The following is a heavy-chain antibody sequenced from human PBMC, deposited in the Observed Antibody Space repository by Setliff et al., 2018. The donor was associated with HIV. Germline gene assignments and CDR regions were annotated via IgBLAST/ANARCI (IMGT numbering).Heavy chain of an antibody. J-gene: IGHJ6*02. D-gene: IGHD1-26*01. CDR1: GFNFSSHT. Sequence: PGGSLRLSCAASGFNFSSHTMNWVRQAPGKGLEWVSYISTSRSKTIYHADSVKGRFTISRDNAKNSLYLQMNSLRAEDTAVYYRARIIVGAIRGMDVWGQGTTVTVSS. V-gene: IGHV3-48*04. CDR2: ISTSRSKTI. CDR3: ARIIVGAIRGMDV.